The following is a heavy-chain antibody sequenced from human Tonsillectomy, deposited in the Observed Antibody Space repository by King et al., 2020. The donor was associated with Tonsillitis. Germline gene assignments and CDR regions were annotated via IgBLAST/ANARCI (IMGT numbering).Heavy chain of an antibody. CDR3: ARQADTVTTFDLHYYYYMDV. V-gene: IGHV5-10-1*03. Sequence: EVQLVESGAEVKKPGESLRISCKGSGYSFSSYWISWVRQMPGKGLEWMGKIDPTDSHTNYSPSFQGHVTISADKSISTAYLQWSSLKASDTAMYYCARQADTVTTFDLHYYYYMDVWGKGTTVIVSS. CDR2: IDPTDSHT. D-gene: IGHD4-17*01. CDR1: GYSFSSYW. J-gene: IGHJ6*03.